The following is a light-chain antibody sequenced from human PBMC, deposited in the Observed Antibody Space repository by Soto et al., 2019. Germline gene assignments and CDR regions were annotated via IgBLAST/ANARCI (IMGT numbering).Light chain of an antibody. J-gene: IGKJ1*01. CDR2: GAS. CDR1: QSVSSSY. CDR3: QQYGSAPLT. V-gene: IGKV3-20*01. Sequence: EIVLTQSPGTLSLSPGERATLSCRASQSVSSSYLAWYQQKPGQAPRLLIYGASSRATGIPGRFSGSGSGTDFTLTISRLEPEDFAVSYCQQYGSAPLTFGQGTKVAIK.